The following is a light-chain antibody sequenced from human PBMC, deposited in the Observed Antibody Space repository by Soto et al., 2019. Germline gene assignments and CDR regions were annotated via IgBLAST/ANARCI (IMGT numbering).Light chain of an antibody. J-gene: IGLJ1*01. V-gene: IGLV2-8*01. CDR2: EVF. CDR1: SSDVGGYNY. Sequence: QSARTQPPSASGSPGQAVTISCTGTSSDVGGYNYVSWYQQHPGKAPKLMIYEVFKRPSGVPDRFSGSKSGNTASPTVSGLQAEDEADYYCSSYAGSNNFDVFGTGTKVTVL. CDR3: SSYAGSNNFDV.